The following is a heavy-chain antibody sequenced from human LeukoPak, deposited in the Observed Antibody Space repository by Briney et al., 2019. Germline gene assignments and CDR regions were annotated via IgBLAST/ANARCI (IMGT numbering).Heavy chain of an antibody. CDR3: ARGGYYYDSSLYYGMDV. CDR1: GGTFSSYA. J-gene: IGHJ6*02. CDR2: IIPIFGTA. Sequence: GASVKVSCKASGGTFSSYAISWVRQAPGQGLEWMGGIIPIFGTANYAQKFQGRVTITADESTSTAYMELSSLRSEDTAVYYCARGGYYYDSSLYYGMDVWGQGTTVTVSS. D-gene: IGHD3-22*01. V-gene: IGHV1-69*13.